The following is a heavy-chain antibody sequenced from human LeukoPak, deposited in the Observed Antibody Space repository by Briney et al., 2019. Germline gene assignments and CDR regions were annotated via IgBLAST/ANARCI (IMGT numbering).Heavy chain of an antibody. CDR2: IYYSGST. CDR1: GGSISSYY. Sequence: SETLSLTCTVSGGSISSYYWSWIRQPPGKGLEWIGYIYYSGSTNYNPSLKSRVTISVDTSKNQFSLKLSSVTAADTAVYYCASTDSSSWYGGHYYYMDVWGKGTTVTVSS. J-gene: IGHJ6*03. D-gene: IGHD6-13*01. V-gene: IGHV4-59*01. CDR3: ASTDSSSWYGGHYYYMDV.